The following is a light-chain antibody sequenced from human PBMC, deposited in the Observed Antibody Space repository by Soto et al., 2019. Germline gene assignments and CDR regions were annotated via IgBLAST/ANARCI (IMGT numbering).Light chain of an antibody. J-gene: IGKJ1*01. CDR2: AAS. CDR3: QQSYSTPPWT. CDR1: QSISSC. Sequence: DIQMTQSPSSLSASVGDRVTITCRGCQSISSCLNWYQRKQGKDPKLLIYAASSLQRRVTSRFSGSVSGTDFTLTIGSLQPEDFATYYCQQSYSTPPWTCGRGTKAETK. V-gene: IGKV1-39*01.